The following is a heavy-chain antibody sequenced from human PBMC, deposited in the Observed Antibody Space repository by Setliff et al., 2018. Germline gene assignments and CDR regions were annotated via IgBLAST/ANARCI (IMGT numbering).Heavy chain of an antibody. D-gene: IGHD3-10*01. CDR3: ARDGYYCSGIYYPLDF. CDR1: GGSMNSYY. J-gene: IGHJ4*02. Sequence: SETLSLTCTVSGGSMNSYYLNWIRQPPGKGLEWIGDIYDTGSTNYNPSLKSRVTISVDTSKNQFSLKLTSVTAADTAVYYCARDGYYCSGIYYPLDFWGQGTLVTVSS. V-gene: IGHV4-59*01. CDR2: IYDTGST.